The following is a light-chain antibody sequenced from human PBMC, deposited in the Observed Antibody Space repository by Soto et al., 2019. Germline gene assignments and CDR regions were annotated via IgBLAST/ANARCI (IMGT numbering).Light chain of an antibody. CDR2: DAS. CDR3: QQHDDYSHAT. CDR1: QDISSF. Sequence: DIQMTQSPSTLSASVGDRVTISCLASQDISSFLAWYQHKPGKAPKLLIYDASTLQTGVPSRFRGSGFGTEFTLTISGLQPDDFATYFCQQHDDYSHATFGQGTKVDIK. J-gene: IGKJ2*01. V-gene: IGKV1-5*01.